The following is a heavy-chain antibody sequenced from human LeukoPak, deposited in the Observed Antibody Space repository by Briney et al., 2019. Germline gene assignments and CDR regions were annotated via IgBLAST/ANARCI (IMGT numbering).Heavy chain of an antibody. CDR1: GFTFSSYG. Sequence: PGGSLRLSCAASGFTFSSYGMHWVRQAPGKGLEWVAFIRYDGSTKYYADSVKGRFTISGDNSKNTLYLQMSSLRAEDTAVYYCAKGYGSEHSYYYYYMDVWGKGTTVTISS. V-gene: IGHV3-30*02. D-gene: IGHD3-10*01. CDR3: AKGYGSEHSYYYYYMDV. CDR2: IRYDGSTK. J-gene: IGHJ6*03.